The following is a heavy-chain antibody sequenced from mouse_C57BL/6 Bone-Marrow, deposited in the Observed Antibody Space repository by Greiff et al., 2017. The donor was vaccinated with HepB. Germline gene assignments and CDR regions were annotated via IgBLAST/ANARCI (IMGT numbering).Heavy chain of an antibody. V-gene: IGHV1-15*01. CDR3: TRRPLYYDGSSYWYFDV. CDR1: GYTFTDYE. Sequence: VQLQQSGAELVRPGASVTLSCKASGYTFTDYEMHWVKQTPVHGLEWIGAIDPETGGTAYNQKFKGKAILTADKSSSTAYMELRSLTSEDSAVYYCTRRPLYYDGSSYWYFDVWGTGTTVTVSS. CDR2: IDPETGGT. J-gene: IGHJ1*03. D-gene: IGHD1-1*01.